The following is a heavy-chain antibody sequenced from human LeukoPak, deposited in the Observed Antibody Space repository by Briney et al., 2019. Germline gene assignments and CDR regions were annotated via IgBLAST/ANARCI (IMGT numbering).Heavy chain of an antibody. D-gene: IGHD6-13*01. CDR2: IYYSGST. J-gene: IGHJ4*02. Sequence: SETLSLTCTVSGGSISSYYWSWIRQPPGKGQEWIGYIYYSGSTNYNPSLKSRVTMSVDTSKNQFSLKLSSVTAADTAVYYCARDQGSGIAAAGTLWRVLDYWGQGTLVTVSS. CDR3: ARDQGSGIAAAGTLWRVLDY. CDR1: GGSISSYY. V-gene: IGHV4-59*12.